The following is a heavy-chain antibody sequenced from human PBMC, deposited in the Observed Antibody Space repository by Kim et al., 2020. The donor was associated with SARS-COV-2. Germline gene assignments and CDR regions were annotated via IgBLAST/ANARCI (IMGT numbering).Heavy chain of an antibody. D-gene: IGHD2-15*01. CDR3: TTDVGNLGYCSGGSCQTDLFDI. J-gene: IGHJ3*02. Sequence: GGSLRLSCAASGFTFSNAWMSWVRQAPGKGLEWVGRIKSKTDGGTTDYAAPVKGRFTISRDDSKNTLYLQMNSLKTEDTAVYYCTTDVGNLGYCSGGSCQTDLFDIWGQGTMVTVSS. CDR2: IKSKTDGGTT. CDR1: GFTFSNAW. V-gene: IGHV3-15*01.